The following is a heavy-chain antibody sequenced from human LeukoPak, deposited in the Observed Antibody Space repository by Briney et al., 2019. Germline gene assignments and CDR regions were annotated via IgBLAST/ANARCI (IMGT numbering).Heavy chain of an antibody. V-gene: IGHV4-59*12. CDR1: GGSISSYY. J-gene: IGHJ5*02. Sequence: PSETLSLTCTVSGGSISSYYWSWIRQPPGKGLEWIWYIYYSGSTNYNPSLKSRVTISVDTSKNQFSLKLSSVTAADTAVYYCAREGAAAAYNWFDPWGQGTLVTVSS. CDR2: IYYSGST. CDR3: AREGAAAAYNWFDP. D-gene: IGHD6-13*01.